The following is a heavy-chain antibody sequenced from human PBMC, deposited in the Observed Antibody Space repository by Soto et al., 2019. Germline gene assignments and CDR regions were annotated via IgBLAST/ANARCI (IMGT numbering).Heavy chain of an antibody. CDR1: GFTFNSNS. CDR2: IGSSSSPM. Sequence: GGSLRLSCAASGFTFNSNSMNWFRQAPGKGLEWVSYIGSSSSPMFYADSVKGRFTISRDNAKNSLYLQMNSLRAEDTAVYYCVRGLAADDSGYDCWGQGTLVTVSS. D-gene: IGHD5-12*01. J-gene: IGHJ4*02. CDR3: VRGLAADDSGYDC. V-gene: IGHV3-48*01.